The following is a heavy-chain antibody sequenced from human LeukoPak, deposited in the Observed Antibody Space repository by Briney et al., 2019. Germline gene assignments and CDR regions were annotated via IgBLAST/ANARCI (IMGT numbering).Heavy chain of an antibody. Sequence: SVKVSCKASGCTFSRYAISWVRQAPGQGLEWMGSYIPMFGTANYAQNFQNRVTITADESTSTFSMEVSSLRPADTAVYFCAGASSKWELSFWGQGTLVTVSS. CDR1: GCTFSRYA. CDR3: AGASSKWELSF. V-gene: IGHV1-69*13. D-gene: IGHD1-26*01. CDR2: YIPMFGTA. J-gene: IGHJ4*02.